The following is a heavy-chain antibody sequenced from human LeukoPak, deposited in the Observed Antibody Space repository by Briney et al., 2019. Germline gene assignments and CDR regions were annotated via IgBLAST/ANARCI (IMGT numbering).Heavy chain of an antibody. Sequence: SETLSLTCVVSGGSISSPNWWSWVRQSPEKGLEWIGEIYHGGTTNYNPSLKSRLTMSVDKSKNQFSLELSSVTAADTAVYYCARNSGGQWLADQWGQGTLVTVSS. CDR3: ARNSGGQWLADQ. V-gene: IGHV4-4*02. D-gene: IGHD6-19*01. J-gene: IGHJ4*02. CDR2: IYHGGTT. CDR1: GGSISSPNW.